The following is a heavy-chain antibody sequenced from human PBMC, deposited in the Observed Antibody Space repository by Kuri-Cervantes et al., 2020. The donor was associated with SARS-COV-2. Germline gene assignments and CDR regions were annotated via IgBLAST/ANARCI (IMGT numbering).Heavy chain of an antibody. D-gene: IGHD3-22*01. J-gene: IGHJ5*02. CDR1: GGTLSSYA. CDR2: IIPIFGTA. Sequence: SVKVSCKASGGTLSSYAISWVRQAPGQGLEWMGGIIPIFGTANYAQQFQGRVTITADESTSTAYMELSSLRSEDTAVYYCARGPDTMTRRFDPWGQGTLVTASS. CDR3: ARGPDTMTRRFDP. V-gene: IGHV1-69*13.